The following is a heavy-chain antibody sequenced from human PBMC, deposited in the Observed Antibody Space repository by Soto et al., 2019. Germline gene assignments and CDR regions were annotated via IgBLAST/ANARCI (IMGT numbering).Heavy chain of an antibody. J-gene: IGHJ4*02. D-gene: IGHD3-16*02. V-gene: IGHV3-30*18. CDR1: GFPFSSYA. CDR3: AKALGELSPESYDY. CDR2: ISYDGSDK. Sequence: QVQLVESGGGVFQPGRSLRLSCAASGFPFSSYAMHWVRQAPGKGLEWVAVISYDGSDKYYADSVKGRFTISRDNSKNTLNLQMNSLRADDTAVYYCAKALGELSPESYDYWGQGTLITVSS.